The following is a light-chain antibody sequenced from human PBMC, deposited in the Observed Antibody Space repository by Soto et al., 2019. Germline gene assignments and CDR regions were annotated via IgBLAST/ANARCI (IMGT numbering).Light chain of an antibody. V-gene: IGKV3-15*01. J-gene: IGKJ1*01. CDR2: GAS. CDR1: QSVSNN. CDR3: QQRSNWPPWT. Sequence: EIVMTQSPATLSVSPGERATLSCRASQSVSNNLAWYQQKPGQAPRLLIYGASTRATGIPARFSGSGSETDFTLTISRLEPEDFAVYYCQQRSNWPPWTFGQGTKVDIK.